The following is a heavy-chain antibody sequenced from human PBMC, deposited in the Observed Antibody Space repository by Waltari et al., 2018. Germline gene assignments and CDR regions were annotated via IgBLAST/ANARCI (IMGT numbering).Heavy chain of an antibody. D-gene: IGHD2-21*01. Sequence: EVPLLESGGGRVHPGGSLSRSCAASGFIFSDYALSWVRQAPGKGLEWVAGISDFSSHYADSVKGRFTITRDNAKKTVFLQMNSLGVDDTAVYYCAKDWQLVGDWGQGTLVTVSS. CDR3: AKDWQLVGD. V-gene: IGHV3-23*01. CDR1: GFIFSDYA. J-gene: IGHJ4*02. CDR2: ISDFSS.